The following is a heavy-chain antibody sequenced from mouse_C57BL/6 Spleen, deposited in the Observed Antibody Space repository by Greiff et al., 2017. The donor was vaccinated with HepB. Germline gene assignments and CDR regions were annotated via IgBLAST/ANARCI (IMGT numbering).Heavy chain of an antibody. D-gene: IGHD2-4*01. J-gene: IGHJ3*01. CDR1: GYTFTSYW. V-gene: IGHV1-50*01. Sequence: QVQLQQSGAELVKPGASVKLSCKASGYTFTSYWMQWVKQRPGQGLEWIGEIDPSDSYTNYNQKFKGKATLTVDTSSSTAYMQLSSLTSEDSAVYYCAKARLSSFAYWGQGTLVTVSA. CDR3: AKARLSSFAY. CDR2: IDPSDSYT.